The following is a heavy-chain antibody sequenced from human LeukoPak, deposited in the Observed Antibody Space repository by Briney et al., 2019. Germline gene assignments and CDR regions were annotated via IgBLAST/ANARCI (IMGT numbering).Heavy chain of an antibody. Sequence: SVKVSCKASGYTFTSYGISWVRQAPGQGLEWVGGIIPIFGTSNYAQKFQGRVTITADESTSTAYMELSSLKSEDTAVYYCARDSHRIFSYGLFDYWGQGTLVTVSS. CDR1: GYTFTSYG. J-gene: IGHJ4*02. D-gene: IGHD5-18*01. CDR3: ARDSHRIFSYGLFDY. CDR2: IIPIFGTS. V-gene: IGHV1-69*13.